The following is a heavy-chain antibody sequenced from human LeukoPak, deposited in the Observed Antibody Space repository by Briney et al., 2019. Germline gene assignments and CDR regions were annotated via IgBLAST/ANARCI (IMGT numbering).Heavy chain of an antibody. CDR3: ARGRRIRQGIVVPTGAYYYYMDV. D-gene: IGHD2-2*01. Sequence: SETLSLTCAVYGGSFSGYYWSWIRQPPGKGLEWIGEINHSGSTNYNPSLKSRVTISVDTSKNQFSLKLSSVTAADTAVYYCARGRRIRQGIVVPTGAYYYYMDVWGKGTTVTVSS. CDR2: INHSGST. CDR1: GGSFSGYY. J-gene: IGHJ6*03. V-gene: IGHV4-34*01.